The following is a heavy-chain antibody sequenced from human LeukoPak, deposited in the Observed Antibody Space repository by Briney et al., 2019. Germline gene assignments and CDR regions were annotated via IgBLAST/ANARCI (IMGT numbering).Heavy chain of an antibody. D-gene: IGHD1-1*01. CDR2: INTNTGNP. CDR3: AREGGTGTGYGMDV. J-gene: IGHJ6*02. CDR1: GYTFTSYA. Sequence: ASVKVSCKASGYTFTSYAVNWVRQAPGQGLEWMGWINTNTGNPTYAQGFTGRFVFSLDTSVSTAYLQISSLKAEDTAVYYCAREGGTGTGYGMDVWGQGTTVTVSS. V-gene: IGHV7-4-1*02.